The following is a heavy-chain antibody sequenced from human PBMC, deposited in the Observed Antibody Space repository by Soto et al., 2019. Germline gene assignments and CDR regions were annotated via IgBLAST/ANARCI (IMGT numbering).Heavy chain of an antibody. CDR2: ISYDGSNK. CDR1: GFTFSNYG. CDR3: AKDLGCGSYLFDAFDI. J-gene: IGHJ3*02. Sequence: QGQLVESGGGVVQPGRSLRLSCAASGFTFSNYGMHWVRQAPGKGLEWVAVISYDGSNKYYADSVKGRFTISRDNSKNTLYLQMNSLRAEDTAVYYCAKDLGCGSYLFDAFDIWGQGTMVTVSS. V-gene: IGHV3-30*18. D-gene: IGHD1-26*01.